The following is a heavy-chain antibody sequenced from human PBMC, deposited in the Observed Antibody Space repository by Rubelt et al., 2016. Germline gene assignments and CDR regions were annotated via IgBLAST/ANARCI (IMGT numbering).Heavy chain of an antibody. J-gene: IGHJ3*02. CDR1: GGTFSSYA. Sequence: QVQLVQSGAEVKKPGSSVKVPCKASGGTFSSYAISWVRQATGQGLEWMGRIIPILGIANYAQKFQGRVTINADNSTSTAYMELSSLRSEDTAVYYCARDPRSYHAFDIWGQGTMVTVSS. CDR3: ARDPRSYHAFDI. V-gene: IGHV1-69*04. CDR2: IIPILGIA. D-gene: IGHD1-26*01.